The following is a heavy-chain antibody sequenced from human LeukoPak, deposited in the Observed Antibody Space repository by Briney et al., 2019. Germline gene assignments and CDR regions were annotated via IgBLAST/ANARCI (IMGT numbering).Heavy chain of an antibody. V-gene: IGHV1-69*05. CDR1: GGTFSSYA. CDR2: IIPIFGTA. D-gene: IGHD6-19*01. CDR3: ARDRSVAGTFWFDP. Sequence: SVKVSCKASGGTFSSYAISWVRQAPGQGLEWMGGIIPIFGTANYAQKSQGRVTITTDESTSTAYMELSSLRSEDTAVYYCARDRSVAGTFWFDPWGQGTLVTVSS. J-gene: IGHJ5*02.